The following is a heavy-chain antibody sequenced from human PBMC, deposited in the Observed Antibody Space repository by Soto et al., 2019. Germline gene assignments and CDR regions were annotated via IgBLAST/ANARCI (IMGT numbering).Heavy chain of an antibody. J-gene: IGHJ6*02. CDR2: ISYDGSNK. CDR3: AKDLSSGYYGMDV. Sequence: PGGSLRLSCAASGFTFSSYGMHWVRQAPGKGLEWVAVISYDGSNKYYADSVKGRFTISRDNSKNTLYLQMNSLRAEDTAVYYCAKDLSSGYYGMDVWGQGTTVTVS. V-gene: IGHV3-30*18. CDR1: GFTFSSYG.